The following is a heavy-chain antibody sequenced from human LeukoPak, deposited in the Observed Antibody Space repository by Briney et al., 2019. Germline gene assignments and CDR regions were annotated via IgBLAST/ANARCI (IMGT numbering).Heavy chain of an antibody. CDR2: IYTSGST. J-gene: IGHJ6*03. Sequence: PSETLSLTCTVSGGSISSYYWSWIRQPAGKGLEWIGLIYTSGSTNYNPSLKSRVTMSVDTSKNQFSLKLSSVTAADTAVYYCARDKQGYCSSTSCPPNYYYYMDVWGKGTTVTVSS. D-gene: IGHD2-2*01. CDR3: ARDKQGYCSSTSCPPNYYYYMDV. CDR1: GGSISSYY. V-gene: IGHV4-4*07.